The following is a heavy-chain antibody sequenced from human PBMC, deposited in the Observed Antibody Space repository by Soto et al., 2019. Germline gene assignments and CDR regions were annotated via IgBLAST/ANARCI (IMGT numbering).Heavy chain of an antibody. Sequence: QLQLQESGPGLVKPSETLSLTCAVSGGSVSSGGNYWGWIRQSPGKGLEWIGSVHATGTTHYNPSLTSRVTISVDTSKNQFSLNVTSVTAADTAVYYCARGLSSPSAAGVWGQGTLVTVSS. CDR3: ARGLSSPSAAGV. D-gene: IGHD6-6*01. V-gene: IGHV4-39*01. J-gene: IGHJ4*02. CDR1: GGSVSSGGNY. CDR2: VHATGTT.